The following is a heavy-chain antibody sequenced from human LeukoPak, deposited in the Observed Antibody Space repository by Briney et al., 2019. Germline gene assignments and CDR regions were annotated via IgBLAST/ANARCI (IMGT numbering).Heavy chain of an antibody. CDR1: GYTFTSYG. CDR3: ARASRLQWLVQRVDY. V-gene: IGHV1-18*01. J-gene: IGHJ4*02. CDR2: ISAYNGNT. D-gene: IGHD6-19*01. Sequence: ASVKVSCKASGYTFTSYGISWVRQAPGQGLEWMGWISAYNGNTNYAQKLQGRVTMTTDTSTSTAYMELRSLRSDDTAVYYCARASRLQWLVQRVDYWGQGTLVTVSS.